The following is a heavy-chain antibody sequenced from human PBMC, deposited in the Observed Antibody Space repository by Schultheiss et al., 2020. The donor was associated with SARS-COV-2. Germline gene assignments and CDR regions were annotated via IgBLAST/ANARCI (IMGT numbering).Heavy chain of an antibody. CDR1: GYTFTSYG. D-gene: IGHD6-13*01. J-gene: IGHJ2*01. Sequence: ASVKVSCKVSGYTFTSYGISWVRQAPGQGLEWMGWISAYNGNTNYAQKLQGRVTMTTDTSTSTAYMELRSLRSDDTAVYYCARDPGYSSSWYGDRYWYFDLWGRGTLVTVSS. CDR3: ARDPGYSSSWYGDRYWYFDL. CDR2: ISAYNGNT. V-gene: IGHV1-18*01.